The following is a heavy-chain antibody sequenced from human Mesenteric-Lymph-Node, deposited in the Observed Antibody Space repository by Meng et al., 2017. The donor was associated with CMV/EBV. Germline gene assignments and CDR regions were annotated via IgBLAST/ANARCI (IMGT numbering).Heavy chain of an antibody. Sequence: KVSCKASGIMYNSCEITWVRQAPGQGLEWMGRIIPALGTTDYAQGFQGRVTITADKFTGSGYMEVRSLRAEDTAVYYCAREGGGTSDWGQGTLVTVSS. CDR1: GIMYNSCE. J-gene: IGHJ4*02. CDR3: AREGGGTSD. V-gene: IGHV1-69*04. D-gene: IGHD1-1*01. CDR2: IIPALGTT.